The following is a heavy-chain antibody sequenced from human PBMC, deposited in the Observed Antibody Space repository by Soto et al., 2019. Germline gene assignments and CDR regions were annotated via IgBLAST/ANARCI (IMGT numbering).Heavy chain of an antibody. CDR3: ARDRIAAAGTGGDWFDP. CDR1: GFTFSSYG. CDR2: IWYDGSNK. V-gene: IGHV3-33*01. Sequence: QVQLVESGGGVVQPGRSLRLSCAASGFTFSSYGMHWVRQAPGKGLEGVAVIWYDGSNKYYADSVKGRFTISRDNSKNTLYLQMNSLRAEDTAVYYCARDRIAAAGTGGDWFDPWGQGTLVTVSS. D-gene: IGHD6-13*01. J-gene: IGHJ5*02.